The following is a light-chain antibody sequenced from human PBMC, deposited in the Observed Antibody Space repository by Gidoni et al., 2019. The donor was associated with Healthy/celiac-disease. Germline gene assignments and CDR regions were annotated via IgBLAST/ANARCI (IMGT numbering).Light chain of an antibody. J-gene: IGKJ1*01. CDR2: GAS. V-gene: IGKV3-15*01. Sequence: EIVMTQSPATLSVSPGERATLSCRASQSVSSNLAWYQQKPGQAPRLLIYGASTRATGIPARFGGSGSGTEFTLTISSLQSEDFAVYYCQQYNNWLPWTFGQGTKVEIK. CDR1: QSVSSN. CDR3: QQYNNWLPWT.